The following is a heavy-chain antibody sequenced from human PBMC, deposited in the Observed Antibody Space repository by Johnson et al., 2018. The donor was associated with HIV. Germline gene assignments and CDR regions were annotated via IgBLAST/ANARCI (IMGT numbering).Heavy chain of an antibody. CDR3: ARFENTLSNAFDI. J-gene: IGHJ3*02. V-gene: IGHV3-20*04. D-gene: IGHD3-10*01. CDR2: LNWNGGST. CDR1: GFTFDDYG. Sequence: VQLVESGGGVVQPGRSLRLSCAASGFTFDDYGMSWVRQAPGKGLEWVSGLNWNGGSTGYADSVKGRFTISRDNAKNSLYLQMNSLIAEDTALYYCARFENTLSNAFDIWGQGTMVTVSS.